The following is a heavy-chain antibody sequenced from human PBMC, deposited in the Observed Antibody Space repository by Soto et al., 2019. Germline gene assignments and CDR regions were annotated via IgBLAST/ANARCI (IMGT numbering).Heavy chain of an antibody. CDR3: ARGSSGWYGGVYYFDY. CDR2: ISSSSSYT. CDR1: GFTFSDYY. V-gene: IGHV3-11*06. J-gene: IGHJ4*02. D-gene: IGHD6-19*01. Sequence: GGSLRLSCAASGFTFSDYYMSWIRQAPGKGLEWVSYISSSSSYTNYADSVKGRFTISRDNAKNSLYLQMNSLRAEDTAVYYCARGSSGWYGGVYYFDYWGQGTLVTVSS.